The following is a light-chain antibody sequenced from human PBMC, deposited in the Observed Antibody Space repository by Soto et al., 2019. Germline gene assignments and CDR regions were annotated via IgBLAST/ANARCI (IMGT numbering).Light chain of an antibody. CDR2: GAS. CDR3: QQYNKWPQT. Sequence: EIVMTQSPATLSVSPGERVTLSCRASESVRSKVAWYQQKPGQAPRLLIYGASTRATGIPARFSGSGSGTDFTLTISSLQSEDLAVYHCQQYNKWPQTFGQGTKVDIK. V-gene: IGKV3-15*01. J-gene: IGKJ1*01. CDR1: ESVRSK.